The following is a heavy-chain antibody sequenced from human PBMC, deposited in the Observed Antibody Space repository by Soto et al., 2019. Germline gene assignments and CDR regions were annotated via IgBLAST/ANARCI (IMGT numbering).Heavy chain of an antibody. CDR3: ARDMSSIAARQDDY. CDR2: ISYDGSNK. J-gene: IGHJ4*02. Sequence: QVQLVESGGGVVQPGRSLRLSCAASGFTFSSYAMHWVRQAPGKWLEWVAVISYDGSNKYYADSVKGRFTISRDNSKNTLYLQMDSVRAEDTAVYYCARDMSSIAARQDDYWGQGTLVTVSS. V-gene: IGHV3-30-3*01. D-gene: IGHD6-6*01. CDR1: GFTFSSYA.